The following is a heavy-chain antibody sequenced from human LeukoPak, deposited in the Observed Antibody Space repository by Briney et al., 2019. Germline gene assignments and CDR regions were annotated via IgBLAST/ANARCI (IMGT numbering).Heavy chain of an antibody. V-gene: IGHV3-48*03. CDR1: GFTFSSYE. CDR2: ISSSGSTI. CDR3: ARAHYYDSSAFDY. Sequence: GGSPRLSCAASGFTFSSYEMNWVRQAPGKGLEWISYISSSGSTIYYADSVKGRFTISRDNAKNSLYLQMNSLRAEDTAVYYCARAHYYDSSAFDYWGQGTLVTVSS. D-gene: IGHD3-22*01. J-gene: IGHJ4*02.